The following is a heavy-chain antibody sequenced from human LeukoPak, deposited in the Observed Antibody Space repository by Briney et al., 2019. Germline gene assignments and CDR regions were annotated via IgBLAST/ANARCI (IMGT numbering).Heavy chain of an antibody. CDR3: ASGPGIAAAANWFDP. CDR2: IIPILGIA. V-gene: IGHV1-69*02. J-gene: IGHJ5*02. D-gene: IGHD6-13*01. CDR1: GGTFSSYT. Sequence: SVKVSCKASGGTFSSYTISWVRQAPGQGLEWMGRIIPILGIANYAQKFQGRVTITADKSTSTAYIELSSLRSEDTAVYYCASGPGIAAAANWFDPWGQGTLVTVSS.